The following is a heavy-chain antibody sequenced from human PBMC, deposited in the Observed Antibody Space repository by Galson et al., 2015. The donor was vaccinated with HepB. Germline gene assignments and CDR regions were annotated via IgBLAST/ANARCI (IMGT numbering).Heavy chain of an antibody. CDR2: ISSSSSYI. CDR1: GFTFSSYS. J-gene: IGHJ6*02. V-gene: IGHV3-21*01. CDR3: ARDLSYDSSDYYYYGMDV. D-gene: IGHD3-3*01. Sequence: SLRLSCAASGFTFSSYSMNWVRQAPGKGLEWVSSISSSSSYIYYADSVKGRFTISRDNAKNSLYLQMNSLRAEDTAVYYCARDLSYDSSDYYYYGMDVWGQGTTVTVSS.